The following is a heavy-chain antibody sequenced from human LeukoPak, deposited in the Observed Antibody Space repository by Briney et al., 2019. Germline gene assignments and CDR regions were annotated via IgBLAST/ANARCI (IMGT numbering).Heavy chain of an antibody. CDR2: IYSSGTT. D-gene: IGHD3-22*01. J-gene: IGHJ3*02. V-gene: IGHV4-59*08. CDR1: GGSISSYY. CDR3: ARLDSSGPHSFDI. Sequence: SETLSLTCTVSGGSISSYYWSWIRQPPGKGLEWIGYIYSSGTTNYNPSLKSRLTISVDTSGNQFSLKLTSVTAADTAVYHCARLDSSGPHSFDIWGQGTLVIVSS.